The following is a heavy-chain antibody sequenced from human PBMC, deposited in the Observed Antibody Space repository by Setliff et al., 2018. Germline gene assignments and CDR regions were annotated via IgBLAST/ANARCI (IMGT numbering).Heavy chain of an antibody. CDR1: GYSISSGFS. D-gene: IGHD3-3*01. CDR3: AKVITVFGVVIMENWFDP. V-gene: IGHV4-38-2*01. Sequence: SETLSLTCAVSGYSISSGFSWVWIRQSPGKGLEWIGRILFSGDTYYNPSLNSRVTISADTSKNQFSLDLSSVTAADTAVYYCAKVITVFGVVIMENWFDPWGQGTLVTV. CDR2: ILFSGDT. J-gene: IGHJ5*02.